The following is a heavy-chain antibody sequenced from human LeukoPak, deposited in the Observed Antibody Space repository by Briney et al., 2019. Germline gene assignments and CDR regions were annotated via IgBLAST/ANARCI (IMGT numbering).Heavy chain of an antibody. Sequence: AGSLRLSCSASGFTFSTYTMHWVRQAPAQGLEYVSAISSNGGSTYYAESVKGRFTISRDNSKNTLFLQMSSLRAEDTAVYYCVNSQNVLSSFDYWGQGTLVTVSS. D-gene: IGHD2/OR15-2a*01. V-gene: IGHV3-64D*06. CDR2: ISSNGGST. J-gene: IGHJ4*02. CDR1: GFTFSTYT. CDR3: VNSQNVLSSFDY.